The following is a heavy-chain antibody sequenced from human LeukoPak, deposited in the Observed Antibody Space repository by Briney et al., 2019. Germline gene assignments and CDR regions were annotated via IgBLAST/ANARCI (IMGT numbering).Heavy chain of an antibody. Sequence: SETLSLTCAVYGGSFSGYFWSWIRQPPGKGLEWIGEINHSGSTNYNPSLKSRVTISVDTSKNQFSLKLSSVTAADTAVYYCARLVVRGVIGFDPWGQGTLVTVSS. D-gene: IGHD3-10*01. CDR1: GGSFSGYF. V-gene: IGHV4-34*01. CDR2: INHSGST. CDR3: ARLVVRGVIGFDP. J-gene: IGHJ5*02.